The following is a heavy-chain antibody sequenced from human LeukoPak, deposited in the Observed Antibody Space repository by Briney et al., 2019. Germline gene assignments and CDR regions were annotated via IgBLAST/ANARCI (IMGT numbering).Heavy chain of an antibody. CDR1: GYMVSDYY. D-gene: IGHD6-13*01. CDR2: LRGDNGDT. Sequence: ASVTVSCKTSGYMVSDYYMHWVRQAPGQGLGWMGWLRGDNGDTDSPQKFKGRVTMTRDTATNTAYMQLSRLTYDDTAMYFCARVRGSSCDYWGQGTLVTVSS. V-gene: IGHV1-2*02. J-gene: IGHJ4*02. CDR3: ARVRGSSCDY.